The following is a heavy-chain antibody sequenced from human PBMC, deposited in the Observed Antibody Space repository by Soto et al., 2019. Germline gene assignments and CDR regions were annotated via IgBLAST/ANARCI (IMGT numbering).Heavy chain of an antibody. Sequence: PGESLKISCKGSGYSFTSYWIGWVRQMPGKGLEWMGIIYPGDSDTRYSPSFQGQVTISADKSISTAYLQWSSLKASDTAMYYCARQELMDTAMVLPFDYWGQGTLVTVSS. V-gene: IGHV5-51*01. J-gene: IGHJ4*02. CDR2: IYPGDSDT. CDR1: GYSFTSYW. CDR3: ARQELMDTAMVLPFDY. D-gene: IGHD5-18*01.